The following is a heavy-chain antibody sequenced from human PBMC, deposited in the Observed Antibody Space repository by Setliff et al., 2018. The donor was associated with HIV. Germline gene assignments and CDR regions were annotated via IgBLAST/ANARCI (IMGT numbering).Heavy chain of an antibody. Sequence: SVKVSCKASGGTFSNYAISWVRQAPGQGLEWMGGIIPIFGAAKYAQKFQGRVTITADESTSIAYMELSSLGSEDTAVYYCARETEAKGYYDSSGSWGLGYWGQGTLVTVSS. CDR3: ARETEAKGYYDSSGSWGLGY. CDR2: IIPIFGAA. CDR1: GGTFSNYA. V-gene: IGHV1-69*13. J-gene: IGHJ4*02. D-gene: IGHD3-22*01.